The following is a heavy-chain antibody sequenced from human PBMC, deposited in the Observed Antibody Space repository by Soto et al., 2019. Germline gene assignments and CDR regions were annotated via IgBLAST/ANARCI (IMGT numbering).Heavy chain of an antibody. D-gene: IGHD3-22*01. V-gene: IGHV1-69*13. Sequence: ASVKVSCKASGGTFSGYAISWVRQAPGQGLEWMGGIIPIFGTANYAQKFQGRVTITADESTSTAYMELSSLRSEDTAVYYCARGPAYDSSGYSDYWGQGTLVTVSS. J-gene: IGHJ4*02. CDR3: ARGPAYDSSGYSDY. CDR1: GGTFSGYA. CDR2: IIPIFGTA.